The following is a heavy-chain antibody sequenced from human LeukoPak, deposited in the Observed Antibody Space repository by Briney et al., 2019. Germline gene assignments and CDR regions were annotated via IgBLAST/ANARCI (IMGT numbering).Heavy chain of an antibody. CDR3: ARWRSGGSSCVDY. J-gene: IGHJ4*02. Sequence: GASVKVSCKASGYIFTSYGFSWVRQAPGQGLEWMGWISAYNGNTNYAQKLQDRVTMTTDTSTSTAYMELRSLRSDDTAVYYCARWRSGGSSCVDYWGQGTLVTVSS. CDR2: ISAYNGNT. CDR1: GYIFTSYG. V-gene: IGHV1-18*01. D-gene: IGHD2-15*01.